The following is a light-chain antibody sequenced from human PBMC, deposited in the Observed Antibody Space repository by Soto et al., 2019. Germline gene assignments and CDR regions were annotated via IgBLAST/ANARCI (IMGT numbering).Light chain of an antibody. CDR2: AAS. J-gene: IGKJ2*01. V-gene: IGKV1-39*01. CDR1: QRIATY. Sequence: DIQMTQSPSSLSASIGDRVTITCRASQRIATYVNWYQQKPGEAPKLLIYAASSLQSGVPSRFRRSGSLTDFTLTISSLQPEDYATYYCQQTFSTPPYTFGQGTKVEIK. CDR3: QQTFSTPPYT.